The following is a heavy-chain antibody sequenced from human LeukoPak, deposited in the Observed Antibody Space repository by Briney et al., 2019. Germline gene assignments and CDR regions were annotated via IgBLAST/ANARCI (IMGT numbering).Heavy chain of an antibody. CDR2: ISYDESNK. Sequence: SGGSLRLSCAASGFTFSSYALHWVRQAPGKGLEWVAVISYDESNKYYADSVKGRFTISRDNSKNTLYLQMNSLRTEDTAMYYCARDSAYIRGWVYFDYWGQGTLVTVSS. J-gene: IGHJ4*02. V-gene: IGHV3-30*01. CDR1: GFTFSSYA. D-gene: IGHD6-19*01. CDR3: ARDSAYIRGWVYFDY.